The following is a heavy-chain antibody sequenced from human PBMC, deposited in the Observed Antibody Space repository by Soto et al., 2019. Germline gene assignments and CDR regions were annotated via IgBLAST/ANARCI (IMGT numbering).Heavy chain of an antibody. CDR1: GYTFTSYG. CDR2: ISAYNGNT. D-gene: IGHD1-7*01. V-gene: IGHV1-18*01. Sequence: QVQLVQSGAEVKKPGASVKVSCKASGYTFTSYGISWVRQAPGQGLEWMGWISAYNGNTNYAQKLQGRVNMTADTSTSTAYMELRSLRSDDTAVYYCARGPTTFPNYYYCYGGMDVWGQGTTVTVSS. J-gene: IGHJ6*02. CDR3: ARGPTTFPNYYYCYGGMDV.